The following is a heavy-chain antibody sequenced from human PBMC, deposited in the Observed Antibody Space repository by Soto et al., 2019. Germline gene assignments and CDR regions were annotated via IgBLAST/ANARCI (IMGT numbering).Heavy chain of an antibody. D-gene: IGHD3-16*01. CDR2: ISGSGGST. CDR1: GFTFSSYA. Sequence: EVQLLESGGGLVQPGGSLRLSCAASGFTFSSYAMSWVRQAPGKGLEWVSAISGSGGSTYYADSLKGRFTISRDNSKNTLYLQMNSLRAEDTAVYYCAKVRGGILLPFLWGQGTLVTVSS. CDR3: AKVRGGILLPFL. V-gene: IGHV3-23*01. J-gene: IGHJ4*02.